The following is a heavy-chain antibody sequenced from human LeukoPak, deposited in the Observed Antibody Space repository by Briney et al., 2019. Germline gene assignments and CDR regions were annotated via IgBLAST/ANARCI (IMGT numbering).Heavy chain of an antibody. CDR2: IYYSGST. D-gene: IGHD1-1*01. Sequence: SETLSLTCTVSGGSFSTYYWTWIRQPPGKGLEWIGYIYYSGSTNYNPSLKSRVTISVDTSKTQFSLKLSSVTAADTAVYYCARAKAGTTVFYYYYGMDVWGQGTTVTVSS. CDR1: GGSFSTYY. V-gene: IGHV4-59*01. J-gene: IGHJ6*02. CDR3: ARAKAGTTVFYYYYGMDV.